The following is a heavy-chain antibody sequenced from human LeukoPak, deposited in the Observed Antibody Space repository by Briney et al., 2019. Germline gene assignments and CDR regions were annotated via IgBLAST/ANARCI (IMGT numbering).Heavy chain of an antibody. Sequence: KPSQTLSLTCTVSGGSISSGGYYWSWIRQPPGKGLEWIGYIYHSGSTYYNPSLKSQVTISVDRSKNQFSLKLSSVTAADTAVYYCARSVANSNWNYHAFDIWGQGTMVTVSS. J-gene: IGHJ3*02. V-gene: IGHV4-30-2*01. D-gene: IGHD1-7*01. CDR3: ARSVANSNWNYHAFDI. CDR2: IYHSGST. CDR1: GGSISSGGYY.